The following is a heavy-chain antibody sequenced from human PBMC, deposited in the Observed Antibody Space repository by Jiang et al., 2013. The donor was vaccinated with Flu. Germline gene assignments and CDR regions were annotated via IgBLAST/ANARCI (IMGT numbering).Heavy chain of an antibody. D-gene: IGHD3-10*01. J-gene: IGHJ5*02. CDR3: ARGFELWGWFDP. V-gene: IGHV4-59*09. Sequence: TISVDTSKNQFSLKLSSVTAADTAVYYCARGFELWGWFDPWGQGTLVTVSS.